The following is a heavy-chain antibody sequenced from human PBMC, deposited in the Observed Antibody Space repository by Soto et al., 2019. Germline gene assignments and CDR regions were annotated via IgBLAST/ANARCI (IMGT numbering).Heavy chain of an antibody. CDR2: ISYDGSNK. Sequence: QVQLVESGGGVVQPGRSLRLSCAASGFTFSSYAMHWVRQAPGKGLEWVAVISYDGSNKYYADSVKGRFTISRDNSKNTLYLQMKSLRAEDTAVYYCARDDGYCSGGSCHNWFDPWGQGTLVTVSS. CDR1: GFTFSSYA. D-gene: IGHD2-15*01. V-gene: IGHV3-30-3*01. J-gene: IGHJ5*02. CDR3: ARDDGYCSGGSCHNWFDP.